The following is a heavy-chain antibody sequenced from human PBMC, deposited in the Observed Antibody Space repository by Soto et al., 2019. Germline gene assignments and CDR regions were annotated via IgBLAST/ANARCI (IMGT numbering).Heavy chain of an antibody. CDR2: IYYSGST. Sequence: QVQLQESGPGLVKPSQTLSLTCTVSGGSISSGDYYWSWIRQPPGKGLEWIAYIYYSGSTFYNPSLQRRGTIPGETAQKPFSLRPSFVTPADTAGEYWAREEHPQNGWFDPWGQGTLVTVSS. J-gene: IGHJ5*02. CDR1: GGSISSGDYY. V-gene: IGHV4-30-4*01. D-gene: IGHD1-1*01. CDR3: AREEHPQNGWFDP.